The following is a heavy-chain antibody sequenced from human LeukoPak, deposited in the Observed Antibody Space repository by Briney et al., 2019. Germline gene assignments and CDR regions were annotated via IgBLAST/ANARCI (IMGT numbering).Heavy chain of an antibody. J-gene: IGHJ5*02. Sequence: GASVKVSCKASGGTFSNYAISWVRQAPGQGLEWMGGIIPIFGTTTYAQKFQGRVTITADKSTITAYMELSSLTSEDTGVYYCAREGEELVNWFDPWGQGTLVTVSS. D-gene: IGHD3-10*01. CDR2: IIPIFGTT. V-gene: IGHV1-69*06. CDR1: GGTFSNYA. CDR3: AREGEELVNWFDP.